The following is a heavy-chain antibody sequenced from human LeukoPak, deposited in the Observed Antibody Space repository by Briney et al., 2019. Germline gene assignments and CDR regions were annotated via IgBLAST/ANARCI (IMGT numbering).Heavy chain of an antibody. CDR2: ISYDGSNK. J-gene: IGHJ4*02. Sequence: QPGRSLRLSCAASGFTFSSYGMHWVRQAPGKGLEWVAVISYDGSNKYYADSVKGRFTISRDNSKNTLSLQMGSLRAEDMAVYYCASLGSGDYDSSGSDYWGQGTLVTVSS. CDR1: GFTFSSYG. CDR3: ASLGSGDYDSSGSDY. V-gene: IGHV3-30*03. D-gene: IGHD3-22*01.